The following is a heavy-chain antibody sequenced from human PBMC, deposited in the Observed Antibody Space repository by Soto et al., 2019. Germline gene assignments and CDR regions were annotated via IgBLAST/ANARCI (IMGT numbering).Heavy chain of an antibody. CDR1: GGSISSYY. CDR2: IYYSGST. V-gene: IGHV4-59*08. CDR3: ARQDSWAFDY. J-gene: IGHJ4*02. D-gene: IGHD6-13*01. Sequence: SETLCLTCTVSGGSISSYYWSWIRQPPGKGLEWIGYIYYSGSTNYNPSLKSRVTISVDTSKNQFSLKLSSVTAADTAVYYCARQDSWAFDYWGQGTLVTVSS.